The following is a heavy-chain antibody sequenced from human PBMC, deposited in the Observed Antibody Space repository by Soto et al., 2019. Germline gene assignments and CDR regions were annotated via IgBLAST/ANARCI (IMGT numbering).Heavy chain of an antibody. CDR2: ISSNGGST. J-gene: IGHJ4*02. CDR3: ARQGRAVSSYDFDY. V-gene: IGHV3-64*01. CDR1: GFTFSSYA. D-gene: IGHD3-10*01. Sequence: EVQLVESGGGLVQPGGSLRLSCAASGFTFSSYAMHWFRQAPGQGLEYVSAISSNGGSTYYANSVKGRFTISRDNSKNTLYLQMGSLRAEDMALYYCARQGRAVSSYDFDYWGQGTLVTVSS.